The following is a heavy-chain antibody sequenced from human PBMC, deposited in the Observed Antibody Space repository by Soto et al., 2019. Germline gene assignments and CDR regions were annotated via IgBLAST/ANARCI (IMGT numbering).Heavy chain of an antibody. CDR3: ARWDIAAAGTKGKNWFDP. CDR2: IYYSGST. D-gene: IGHD6-13*01. V-gene: IGHV4-31*03. J-gene: IGHJ5*02. CDR1: GGPISSGGYY. Sequence: SETLSLTCTVSGGPISSGGYYWSWIRQHPGKGLEWIGYIYYSGSTYYNPSLKSRVTISVDTSKNQFSLKLSSVTAADTAVYYCARWDIAAAGTKGKNWFDPWGQGTLVTVSS.